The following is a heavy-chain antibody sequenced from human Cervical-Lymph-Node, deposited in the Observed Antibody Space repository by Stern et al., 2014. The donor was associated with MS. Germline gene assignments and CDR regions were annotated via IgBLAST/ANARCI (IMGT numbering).Heavy chain of an antibody. CDR1: GYSFTANW. V-gene: IGHV5-51*01. CDR2: IYPGDSDT. CDR3: ARDYGDYAFDY. J-gene: IGHJ4*02. Sequence: EVQLVQSGAEVKKPGESLKISCKGSGYSFTANWTAWVRQMPGKGLEWMGIIYPGDSDTRYSPSFQGQFPISADKSISTAYLQWSSLKASDTAMYYCARDYGDYAFDYWGQGTLVTVSS. D-gene: IGHD4-17*01.